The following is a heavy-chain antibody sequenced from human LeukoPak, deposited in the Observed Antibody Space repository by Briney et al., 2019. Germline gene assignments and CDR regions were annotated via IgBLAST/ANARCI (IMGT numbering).Heavy chain of an antibody. CDR2: ISAYNGNT. J-gene: IGHJ4*02. V-gene: IGHV1-18*01. CDR3: ARVRVKYSSSSHFDY. CDR1: GYTFTSYG. D-gene: IGHD6-6*01. Sequence: GASVKVSCKASGYTFTSYGISWVRQAPGQGLEWMGWISAYNGNTNYAQKLQGRVTMTTDTSTSTAYMELRSLRSDDTAVYYCARVRVKYSSSSHFDYWGQGTLVTVSS.